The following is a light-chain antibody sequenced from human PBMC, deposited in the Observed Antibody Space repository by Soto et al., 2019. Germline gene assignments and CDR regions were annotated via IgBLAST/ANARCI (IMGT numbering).Light chain of an antibody. CDR1: QDISNY. J-gene: IGKJ2*01. V-gene: IGKV1-33*01. Sequence: DIQMTQSPSSLSASVGDRVTITCQASQDISNYLNWYQQQPGKAPKLLIYDASNLETGVPSRFSGRGSGTDFTFTISSLQPEDIATYYCQQYDNLPYTFGHGTKLQIK. CDR2: DAS. CDR3: QQYDNLPYT.